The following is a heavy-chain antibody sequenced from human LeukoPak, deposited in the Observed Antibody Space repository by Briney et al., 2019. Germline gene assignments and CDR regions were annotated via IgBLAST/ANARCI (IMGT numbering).Heavy chain of an antibody. V-gene: IGHV4-61*02. Sequence: KPSQTLSLTCTVSGVSISSGSSYWTWIRQPAGKGLEWIGRIYTSGSTNYNPSLKSRVTISVDTSKNQFSLKLSSVTAADTAVYYCARQRTYYDILTGYYQYYFDYWGQGTLVTVSS. CDR3: ARQRTYYDILTGYYQYYFDY. D-gene: IGHD3-9*01. CDR1: GVSISSGSSY. CDR2: IYTSGST. J-gene: IGHJ4*02.